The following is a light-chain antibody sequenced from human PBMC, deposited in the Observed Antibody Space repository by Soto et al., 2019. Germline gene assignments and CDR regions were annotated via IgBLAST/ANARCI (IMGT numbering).Light chain of an antibody. CDR1: SSDVGRYNL. V-gene: IGLV2-23*01. J-gene: IGLJ2*01. CDR3: CSYAGGTSVV. Sequence: QSDLTQPASVSGSLGQSITVSCTGSSSDVGRYNLVSWYQQHPGKAPKLLIYEDIERPSGVSNRFSGSKSGNTASLTISGLQTEDEADYYCCSYAGGTSVVFGGGTKLTVL. CDR2: EDI.